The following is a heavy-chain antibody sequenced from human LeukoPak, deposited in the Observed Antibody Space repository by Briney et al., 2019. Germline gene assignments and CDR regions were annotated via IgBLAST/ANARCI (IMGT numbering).Heavy chain of an antibody. CDR1: GYNFISFY. D-gene: IGHD2-8*01. Sequence: ASVKVSCKAPGYNFISFYMHWVRQAPGQGLEWMGIINPSGGSTSYAQKFQDRVTMTRDTSTSTVHMELSSLKSEDTAVYYCAREDVVLVDAVRYYYYGMDVWGQGTTVTVSS. J-gene: IGHJ6*02. CDR2: INPSGGST. CDR3: AREDVVLVDAVRYYYYGMDV. V-gene: IGHV1-46*01.